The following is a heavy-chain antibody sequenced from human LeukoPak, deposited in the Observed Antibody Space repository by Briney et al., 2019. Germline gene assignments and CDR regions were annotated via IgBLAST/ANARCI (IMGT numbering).Heavy chain of an antibody. Sequence: GGSLRLSCAASGFTFSSYGMHWVRQAPGKGLEWVAVIWYDGSNKYYVDSVQGRFAISRDNSKNTLYLQMSSLRAEDTAVYYCARGDYYDSSGYYFPDAFDIWGQGTMVTVSS. CDR2: IWYDGSNK. J-gene: IGHJ3*02. CDR1: GFTFSSYG. D-gene: IGHD3-22*01. CDR3: ARGDYYDSSGYYFPDAFDI. V-gene: IGHV3-33*01.